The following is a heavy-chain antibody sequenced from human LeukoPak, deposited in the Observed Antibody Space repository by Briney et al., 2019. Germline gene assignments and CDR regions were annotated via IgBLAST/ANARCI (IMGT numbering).Heavy chain of an antibody. D-gene: IGHD7-27*01. CDR1: GGSISSSYYY. CDR2: IYYSGST. CDR3: ASQRKAGEPYYFDY. J-gene: IGHJ4*02. V-gene: IGHV4-39*02. Sequence: SETLSLTCNVTGGSISSSYYYWGWIRQPPGEGLEWIGSIYYSGSTYYNPSLKSRVTISIDTSKNHFSLELSSVTAADTAVYYCASQRKAGEPYYFDYWGQGTLVTVSS.